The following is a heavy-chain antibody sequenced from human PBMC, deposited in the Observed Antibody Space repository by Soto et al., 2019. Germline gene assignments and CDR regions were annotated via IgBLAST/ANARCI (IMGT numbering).Heavy chain of an antibody. CDR2: ILYDGSNE. CDR3: AKDAAVDY. V-gene: IGHV3-30*18. Sequence: GGSLRLSCAASGFTFSSYGMHWVRQAPGKGLEWVAVILYDGSNEYYADSVKGRFTISRDNSKNTLYLQMNSLRAEDTAVYYCAKDAAVDYWGQGTLVTVSS. CDR1: GFTFSSYG. J-gene: IGHJ4*02.